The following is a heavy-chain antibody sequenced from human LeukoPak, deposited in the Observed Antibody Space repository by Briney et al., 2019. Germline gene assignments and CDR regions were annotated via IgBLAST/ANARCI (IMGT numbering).Heavy chain of an antibody. CDR1: GGSISGSYY. CDR2: MYYSGST. V-gene: IGHV4-61*01. CDR3: ASHYGSGSFYSPFDY. J-gene: IGHJ4*02. Sequence: SETLSLTCTVSGGSISGSYYWGWIRQPPGKGLEWIGYMYYSGSTNYNPSLKSRVTLSLDTSKNQFSLKLNSVTAADTAVYYCASHYGSGSFYSPFDYWGQGTLVTVSS. D-gene: IGHD3-10*01.